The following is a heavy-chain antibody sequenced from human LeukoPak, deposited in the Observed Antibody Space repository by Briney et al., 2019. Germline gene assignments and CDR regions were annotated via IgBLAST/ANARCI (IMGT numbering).Heavy chain of an antibody. CDR2: IYTSGST. V-gene: IGHV4-61*02. CDR1: GGSISSGSYY. D-gene: IGHD1-26*01. J-gene: IGHJ4*02. Sequence: SQTLSLTCTVSGGSISSGSYYWSWIRQPAGKGLEWIGRIYTSGSTNYNPSLKSRVTISVDTSKNQFSLKLSSVTAADTAVYYCARGRSPPRAGARKKYFDYWGQGTLVTVSS. CDR3: ARGRSPPRAGARKKYFDY.